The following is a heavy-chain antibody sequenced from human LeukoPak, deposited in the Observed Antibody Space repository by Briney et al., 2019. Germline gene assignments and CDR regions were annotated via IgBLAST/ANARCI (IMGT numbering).Heavy chain of an antibody. CDR1: GDSVSRSDSY. Sequence: SETLSLTCSVSGDSVSRSDSYWDWIRQPLGKGLEWIGTIYYSGRTYYSPSLKSRVTMSVDPSNNQFSLNLRSVTAADTALYYCVRRRYYDGSGYLEWGQGTLLSVSS. CDR2: IYYSGRT. CDR3: VRRRYYDGSGYLE. D-gene: IGHD3-22*01. J-gene: IGHJ1*01. V-gene: IGHV4-39*01.